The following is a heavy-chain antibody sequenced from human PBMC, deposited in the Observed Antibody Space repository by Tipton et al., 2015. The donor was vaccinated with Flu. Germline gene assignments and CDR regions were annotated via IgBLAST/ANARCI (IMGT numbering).Heavy chain of an antibody. Sequence: SLRLSCVASEFTVTTSYMSWVRQAPGKGLEWVSSIWSGGTTKYADSVKGRFTISRDGSKNTLYLQMNSLRAEDTAVYYCARDDDKSGFYPSPNDYWGQGTLVTVSS. CDR3: ARDDDKSGFYPSPNDY. V-gene: IGHV3-66*01. CDR1: EFTVTTSY. D-gene: IGHD3-22*01. J-gene: IGHJ4*02. CDR2: IWSGGTT.